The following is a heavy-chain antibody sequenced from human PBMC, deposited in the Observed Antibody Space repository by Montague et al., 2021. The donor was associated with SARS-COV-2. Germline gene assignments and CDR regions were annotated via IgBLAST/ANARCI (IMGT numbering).Heavy chain of an antibody. J-gene: IGHJ5*02. CDR3: ARGGGYCSGGSCYYWFDP. Sequence: SETLSLTCTVSGDSISSYYWNWIRQPPGKGLEWIGYIYNSGTTNYNPSDTSRVTISVDTSKNQFSLKLHSVTAADTAVYYCARGGGYCSGGSCYYWFDPWGQGTLVTVSS. D-gene: IGHD2-15*01. CDR1: GDSISSYY. CDR2: IYNSGTT. V-gene: IGHV4-59*01.